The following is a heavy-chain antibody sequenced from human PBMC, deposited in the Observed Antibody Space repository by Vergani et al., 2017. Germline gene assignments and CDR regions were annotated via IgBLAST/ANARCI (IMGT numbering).Heavy chain of an antibody. D-gene: IGHD2/OR15-2a*01. CDR1: GFTFSAYG. J-gene: IGHJ6*03. CDR3: AKDLGGCNSSSCSYYMDV. V-gene: IGHV3-48*01. Sequence: EVQLVESGGGLVKPGGSLRLSCAASGFTFSAYGMNWVRQAPGKGLEWISYISSLSKIIYYADTVKGRFTISRDNARGSLSLQMNRLRVDDTAVYYCAKDLGGCNSSSCSYYMDVWGKGTTVTV. CDR2: ISSLSKII.